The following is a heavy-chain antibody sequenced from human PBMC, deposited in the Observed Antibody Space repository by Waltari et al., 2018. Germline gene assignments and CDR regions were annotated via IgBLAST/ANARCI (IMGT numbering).Heavy chain of an antibody. CDR3: ARDRSGTINSFDP. J-gene: IGHJ5*02. D-gene: IGHD1-26*01. V-gene: IGHV4-39*07. CDR1: GDSVSSGPYF. CDR2: MFYSGTT. Sequence: QLQLQESGPRLVKPAETLSLTCTVSGDSVSSGPYFWAWIRQPPGKGLEWLGSMFYSGTTYHNSSLKSRVTISVDTSKNQVSLQLKSETAADTAVYFCARDRSGTINSFDPWGRGTLVTVSS.